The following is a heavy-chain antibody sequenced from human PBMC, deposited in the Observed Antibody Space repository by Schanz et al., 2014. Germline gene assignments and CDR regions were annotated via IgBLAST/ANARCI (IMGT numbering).Heavy chain of an antibody. CDR2: IYSGGST. V-gene: IGHV3-53*01. J-gene: IGHJ6*02. Sequence: EVQLVESGGGLIQPGGSLRLSCAASGFTVSSNYMSWVRQAPGKGLEWVSVIYSGGSTYYADSVKGRFTISRDNSKNTLYLQMNSLRAEDTAVYYCAKTRYGSSWQYAGMDVWGQGTTVTVSS. D-gene: IGHD6-13*01. CDR3: AKTRYGSSWQYAGMDV. CDR1: GFTVSSNY.